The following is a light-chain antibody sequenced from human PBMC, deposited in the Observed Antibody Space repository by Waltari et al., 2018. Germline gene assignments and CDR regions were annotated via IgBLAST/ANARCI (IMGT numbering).Light chain of an antibody. J-gene: IGKJ2*01. CDR1: QSVLYSSNNKNY. V-gene: IGKV4-1*01. CDR2: WAS. Sequence: DIVMTQSPDSLAVFLGEGATINCKYSQSVLYSSNNKNYLAWYQQKPGQPPKLLIYWASTRESWVPDRFSGSGSGTDFTLTISSMQAEDVAVYYCQQYYSTQYTFGQGTKLEIK. CDR3: QQYYSTQYT.